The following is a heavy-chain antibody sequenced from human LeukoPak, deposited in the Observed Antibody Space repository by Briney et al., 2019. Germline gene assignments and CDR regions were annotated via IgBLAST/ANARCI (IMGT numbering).Heavy chain of an antibody. Sequence: SETLSLTCAVYGGSFNDYYWSWIRQPPGKGLEWIGEINHSGSTNYNPSLKSRVTISVDTSKNQFSLKLSSVTAADTAVYYCARDCGVRGVICYWGQGTLVTVSS. CDR1: GGSFNDYY. CDR3: ARDCGVRGVICY. V-gene: IGHV4-34*01. J-gene: IGHJ4*02. D-gene: IGHD3-10*01. CDR2: INHSGST.